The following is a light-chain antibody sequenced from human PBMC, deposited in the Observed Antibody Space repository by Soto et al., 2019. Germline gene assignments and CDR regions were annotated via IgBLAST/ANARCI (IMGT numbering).Light chain of an antibody. CDR3: SSYTSNNSVL. Sequence: QSALTQPASVSGSPGQSITISCTGTSSGVGGYNYVSWYQQHPGKAPKLMIYDVSNRPSGVSNRFSGSKSGNTASLTISGLQAEDEADYYCSSYTSNNSVLFGGGTKVTVL. J-gene: IGLJ2*01. CDR2: DVS. V-gene: IGLV2-14*01. CDR1: SSGVGGYNY.